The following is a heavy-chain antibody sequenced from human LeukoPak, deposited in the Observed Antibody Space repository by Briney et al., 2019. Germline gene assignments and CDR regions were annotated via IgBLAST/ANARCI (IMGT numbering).Heavy chain of an antibody. D-gene: IGHD5-18*01. J-gene: IGHJ4*02. CDR3: ARRGKYSYALEDY. Sequence: VASVKVSCKASGYTFTSYDINWVRQATGQGLEWMGWMNPNSGNTGYAQKFQGRVTMTRNTSISTAYMGLSSLRSEDTAVYYCARRGKYSYALEDYWGQGTLVTVPS. CDR2: MNPNSGNT. V-gene: IGHV1-8*01. CDR1: GYTFTSYD.